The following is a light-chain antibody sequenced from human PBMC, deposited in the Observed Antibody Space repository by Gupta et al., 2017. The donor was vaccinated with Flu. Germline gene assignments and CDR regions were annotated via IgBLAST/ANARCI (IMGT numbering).Light chain of an antibody. Sequence: EIVLTQSQATLSLSPGKRATCSCRAIQSVSSYLAWYQQKPGQAPRLLIYDASNRATCIPVRFSGSGSGTDFTLTISSLEPEDFAVYYCQQRSNWPPFYTFGQGTKLEIK. J-gene: IGKJ2*01. V-gene: IGKV3-11*01. CDR2: DAS. CDR1: QSVSSY. CDR3: QQRSNWPPFYT.